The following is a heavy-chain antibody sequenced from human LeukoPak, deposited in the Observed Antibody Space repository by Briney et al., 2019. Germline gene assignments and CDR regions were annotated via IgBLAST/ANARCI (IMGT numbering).Heavy chain of an antibody. CDR3: ARDQGTVIVPTAIGWFDP. D-gene: IGHD2-2*02. Sequence: SETLSLTCTVSGGSISSGSFYWSWIRQPAGNGLEWIGRIYSSVSTNYNPSLKSRVTISVDTSKNQFSLKLRSVTAADTAVYYCARDQGTVIVPTAIGWFDPWGQGTLVTVSS. V-gene: IGHV4-61*02. J-gene: IGHJ5*02. CDR1: GGSISSGSFY. CDR2: IYSSVST.